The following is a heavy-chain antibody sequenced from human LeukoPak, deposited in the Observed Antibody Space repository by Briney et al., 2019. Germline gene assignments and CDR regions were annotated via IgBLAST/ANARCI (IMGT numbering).Heavy chain of an antibody. J-gene: IGHJ4*02. CDR3: ARGGYYYDSSGYYLDY. Sequence: SVKVSCKASGYTFTSYGISWVRQAPGQGLEWMGGIIPIFGTANYAQKFQGRVTITADESTSTAYMELSSLRSEDTAVYYCARGGYYYDSSGYYLDYWGQGTLVTVSS. CDR1: GYTFTSYG. D-gene: IGHD3-22*01. V-gene: IGHV1-69*13. CDR2: IIPIFGTA.